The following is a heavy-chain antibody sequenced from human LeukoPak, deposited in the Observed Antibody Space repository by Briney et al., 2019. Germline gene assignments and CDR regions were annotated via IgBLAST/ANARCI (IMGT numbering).Heavy chain of an antibody. D-gene: IGHD3-16*01. CDR1: GYSFTNYW. CDR3: ARGGPTDGLDV. J-gene: IGHJ3*01. CDR2: IYVGDSDT. V-gene: IGHV5-51*01. Sequence: PGESLKISCKGSGYSFTNYWIAWVRQMPGKGLEWMGIIYVGDSDTRYSPSFQGQVTISADKSFSTAYLQWTRLKASDTAMYYCARGGPTDGLDVWGQGTMVIVSS.